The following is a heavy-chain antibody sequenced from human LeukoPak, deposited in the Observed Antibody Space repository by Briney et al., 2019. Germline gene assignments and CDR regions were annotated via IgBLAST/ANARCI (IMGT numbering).Heavy chain of an antibody. CDR3: ARGRYCTNGVCYRPFDY. J-gene: IGHJ4*02. D-gene: IGHD2-8*01. V-gene: IGHV4-39*07. CDR2: IYYSGST. CDR1: GGSISSSSYY. Sequence: SETLSLTCTVSGGSISSSSYYWGWIRQPPGKGLEWIGSIYYSGSTYYNPSLKSRVTISVDTSKNQFSLKLSSVTAADTAVYFCARGRYCTNGVCYRPFDYWGQGTLVTVSS.